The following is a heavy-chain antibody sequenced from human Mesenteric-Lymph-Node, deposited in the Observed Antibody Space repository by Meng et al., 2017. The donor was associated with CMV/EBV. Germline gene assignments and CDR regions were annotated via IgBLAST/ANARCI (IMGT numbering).Heavy chain of an antibody. V-gene: IGHV3-11*01. CDR3: ARESSYGSGSYEDF. D-gene: IGHD3-10*01. J-gene: IGHJ4*02. CDR2: TSGSGTTI. CDR1: GFTFSDYY. Sequence: SGFTFSDYYMSWIRQAPGKGLEWVSYTSGSGTTISYADSVTGRFTISRDNAKNLMSLQMNSLRAEDTAVYYCARESSYGSGSYEDFWGQGTLVTVSS.